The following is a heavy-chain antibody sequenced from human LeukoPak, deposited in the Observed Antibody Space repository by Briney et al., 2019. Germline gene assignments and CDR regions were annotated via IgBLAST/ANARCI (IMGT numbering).Heavy chain of an antibody. D-gene: IGHD3-9*01. V-gene: IGHV1-69*04. Sequence: SVKVSCKASGGTFSSYAISWVRQAPGQGLEWMGRIIPILGIANYAQKLQGRVTMTTDTSTSTAYMELRSLRSDDTAVYYCARDGLGYDILTDYYGTDVWGQGTTVTVSS. CDR2: IIPILGIA. CDR1: GGTFSSYA. CDR3: ARDGLGYDILTDYYGTDV. J-gene: IGHJ6*02.